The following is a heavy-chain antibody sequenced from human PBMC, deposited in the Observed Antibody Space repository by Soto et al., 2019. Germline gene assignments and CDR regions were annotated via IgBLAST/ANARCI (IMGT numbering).Heavy chain of an antibody. D-gene: IGHD2-15*01. J-gene: IGHJ4*02. CDR1: RSIFNTYW. Sequence: EVQLVQSGAEVKKPGESLKISCKGSRSIFNTYWIAWVRQMPGKGPEWMGMIYPGDSDTRYSPSFQGLVTISVDKSISTAYLQWRSQKASDTAMYYCARNGEQLLHFDLWGQGTLVTVSS. V-gene: IGHV5-51*03. CDR3: ARNGEQLLHFDL. CDR2: IYPGDSDT.